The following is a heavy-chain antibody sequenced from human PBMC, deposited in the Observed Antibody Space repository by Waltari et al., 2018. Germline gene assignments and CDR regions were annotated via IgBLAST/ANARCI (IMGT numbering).Heavy chain of an antibody. J-gene: IGHJ4*02. V-gene: IGHV3-11*01. CDR2: ISSSGSDI. Sequence: QVQLVESGGGLVKPGGSLRLSCAASGFNFSAYYMGWSRQAPGKGLEWVSYISSSGSDIYYADSVKGRFTISRDSAKHSLHLQVNRLRAADTAVYYCARLRWYAFDYWGQGTLVPVSS. CDR1: GFNFSAYY. D-gene: IGHD2-15*01. CDR3: ARLRWYAFDY.